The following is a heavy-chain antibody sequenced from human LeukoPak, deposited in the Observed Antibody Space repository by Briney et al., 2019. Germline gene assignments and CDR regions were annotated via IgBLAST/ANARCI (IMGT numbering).Heavy chain of an antibody. J-gene: IGHJ4*02. CDR3: ARGPVVVAGRMAFG. CDR2: ISSGAAYI. D-gene: IGHD6-19*01. V-gene: IGHV3-21*01. Sequence: GGSLRLSCAASGFTFSSHSMIWVRQAPGKGLGWVSSISSGAAYIQYADSAKGRFTISRDNARNSVYLQMSSLTVEDTALYYCARGPVVVAGRMAFGWGQGTQVTVSS. CDR1: GFTFSSHS.